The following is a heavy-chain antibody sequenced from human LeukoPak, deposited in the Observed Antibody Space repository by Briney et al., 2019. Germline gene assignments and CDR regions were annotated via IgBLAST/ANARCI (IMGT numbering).Heavy chain of an antibody. CDR2: IYYSGST. Sequence: SETLSLTCTVSGGSVSSYYWSWIRQPPEKGLEWIGYIYYSGSTSYSPSLKSRVSISVDTSNNQFSLKLTSVTAADTAVYYCARVRRSGSYPSYFDYWGQGTLVTVSS. CDR3: ARVRRSGSYPSYFDY. D-gene: IGHD3-22*01. CDR1: GGSVSSYY. J-gene: IGHJ4*02. V-gene: IGHV4-59*02.